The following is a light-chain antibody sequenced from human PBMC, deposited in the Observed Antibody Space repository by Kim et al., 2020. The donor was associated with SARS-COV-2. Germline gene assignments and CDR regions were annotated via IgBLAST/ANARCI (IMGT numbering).Light chain of an antibody. J-gene: IGLJ1*01. CDR3: CSYTNIGSYV. CDR1: RSDFGGFDY. CDR2: DVS. Sequence: QSLTISCTGPRSDFGGFDYVSWYQQHPGKAPKLIIYDVSNRPSGVSYRFSGSKSGNTASLPISGLHAEDEAEYYCCSYTNIGSYVFGTGTKVTVL. V-gene: IGLV2-14*03.